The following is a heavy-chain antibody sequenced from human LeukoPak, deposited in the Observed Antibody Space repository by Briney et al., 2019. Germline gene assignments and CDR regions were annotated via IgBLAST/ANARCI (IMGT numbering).Heavy chain of an antibody. CDR2: INPNSGGT. J-gene: IGHJ4*02. D-gene: IGHD2-15*01. V-gene: IGHV1-2*06. CDR1: GYTFTGYY. Sequence: ASVKVSCKASGYTFTGYYMHWVRQAPGQGLEWMGRINPNSGGTNYAQKFQGRVTMTRDTSISTAYMELSRLRSDDTAVYYCARVDCSGGSCYPDFDYWGQGTQVTVSS. CDR3: ARVDCSGGSCYPDFDY.